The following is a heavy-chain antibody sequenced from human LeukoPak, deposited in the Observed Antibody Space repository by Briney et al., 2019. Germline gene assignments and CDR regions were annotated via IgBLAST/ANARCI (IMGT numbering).Heavy chain of an antibody. Sequence: PGESLQISCKGSGSIFTTYWIGWVRQLPGKGLEWMGIIYPGDSDTRYSPSFQGQVTISADKSISTAYLQWRSLKASDTAMYYCARRGLEWSMDNWGQGTLVTVSS. J-gene: IGHJ4*02. CDR3: ARRGLEWSMDN. CDR2: IYPGDSDT. CDR1: GSIFTTYW. V-gene: IGHV5-51*01. D-gene: IGHD3-3*01.